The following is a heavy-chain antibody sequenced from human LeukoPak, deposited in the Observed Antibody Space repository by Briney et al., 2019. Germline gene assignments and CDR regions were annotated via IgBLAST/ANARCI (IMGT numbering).Heavy chain of an antibody. Sequence: ASVKVSCKASGYTFTSYDINWVRQAAGQGLEWMGWMNPSSGNTGYAQKFQGRVTITRNTSISTAYMELSSLRSEDTAVYYCARAGNYYGSGSSYYMDVWGKGTTVTVSS. CDR2: MNPSSGNT. CDR3: ARAGNYYGSGSSYYMDV. D-gene: IGHD3-10*01. V-gene: IGHV1-8*03. J-gene: IGHJ6*03. CDR1: GYTFTSYD.